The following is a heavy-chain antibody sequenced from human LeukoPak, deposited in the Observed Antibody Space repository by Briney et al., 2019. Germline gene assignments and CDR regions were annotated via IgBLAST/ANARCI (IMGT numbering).Heavy chain of an antibody. CDR1: GSIFNNYA. D-gene: IGHD2-2*02. CDR3: AKSRSSSVSCYNY. V-gene: IGHV3-23*01. Sequence: QTGGSLRLSCAASGSIFNNYAMNWVRQAPGKGLEWVSGISGSGDSTFYADSVKGRFTISRDNSKNTLDLQMNSLRAEDTAVYYCAKSRSSSVSCYNYWGQGTLVTVSS. CDR2: ISGSGDST. J-gene: IGHJ4*02.